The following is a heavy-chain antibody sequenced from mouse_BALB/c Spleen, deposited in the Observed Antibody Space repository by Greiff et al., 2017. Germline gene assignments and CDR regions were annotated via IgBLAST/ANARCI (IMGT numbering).Heavy chain of an antibody. D-gene: IGHD6-1*01. V-gene: IGHV1-55*01. CDR1: GYNFTSYW. Sequence: QVQLQQPGAELVKPGTSVKLSCKASGYNFTSYWINWVKLRPGQGLEWIGDIYPGSGSTNYNEKFKSKATLTVDTSSSTAYMQLSSLASEDSALYYCAGAGPLHYYYAMDYWGQGTSVTVSS. CDR3: AGAGPLHYYYAMDY. CDR2: IYPGSGST. J-gene: IGHJ4*01.